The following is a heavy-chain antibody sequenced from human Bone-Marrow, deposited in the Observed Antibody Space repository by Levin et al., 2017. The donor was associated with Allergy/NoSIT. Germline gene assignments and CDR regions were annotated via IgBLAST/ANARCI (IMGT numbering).Heavy chain of an antibody. J-gene: IGHJ2*01. Sequence: GESLKISCAASGFSFNTYNMHWVRQAPGKGLECISYISSGSGTSDYADSVKGRFTISRDNANNSMYLQMNSLRAEDTAVYYCARETTYYFDTGGDLRAGWYFALWGRGTLVTVSS. V-gene: IGHV3-48*01. CDR2: ISSGSGTS. D-gene: IGHD3-22*01. CDR1: GFSFNTYN. CDR3: ARETTYYFDTGGDLRAGWYFAL.